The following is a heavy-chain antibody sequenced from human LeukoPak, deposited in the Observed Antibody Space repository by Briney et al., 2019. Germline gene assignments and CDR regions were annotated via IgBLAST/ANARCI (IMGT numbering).Heavy chain of an antibody. D-gene: IGHD2-2*01. V-gene: IGHV3-33*01. J-gene: IGHJ6*02. CDR3: AREGLGVVLVPAAPHGMDV. Sequence: GGSLRLSCGASGFTFSNYGMRWVRQAPGKGLEWVAVIWFDGSNKYYADSVKGRFIISRDNSKNTLYLQMNSLRAEDTAVYYCAREGLGVVLVPAAPHGMDVWGQGTTVTVSS. CDR1: GFTFSNYG. CDR2: IWFDGSNK.